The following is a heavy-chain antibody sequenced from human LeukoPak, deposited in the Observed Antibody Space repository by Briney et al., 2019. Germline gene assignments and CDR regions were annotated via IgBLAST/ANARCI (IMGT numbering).Heavy chain of an antibody. V-gene: IGHV1-18*01. CDR3: ATFEYSSSSSSFDY. CDR1: GYTFTSYG. CDR2: ISAYNGNT. Sequence: EASVNVSCKASGYTFTSYGISWVRQAPGQGLEWMGWISAYNGNTNYAQKLQGRVTMTTDTSTSTAYMELRSLRSDDTAVYYCATFEYSSSSSSFDYWGQGTLVIVSS. J-gene: IGHJ4*02. D-gene: IGHD6-6*01.